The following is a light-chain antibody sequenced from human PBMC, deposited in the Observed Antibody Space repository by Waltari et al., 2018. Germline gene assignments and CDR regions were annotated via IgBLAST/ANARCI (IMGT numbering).Light chain of an antibody. V-gene: IGLV1-44*01. CDR2: RND. J-gene: IGLJ3*02. CDR1: DSNIGYNV. CDR3: ATWDDGLGGVWV. Sequence: QSVLTQPPSASATPGPRVIIPCSGSDSNIGYNVVNWYQQLPGTAPKLLIYRNDLRPSGVPDRFSASKAGTSASLAISGLQSEDEADYYCATWDDGLGGVWVFGGGTKVTVL.